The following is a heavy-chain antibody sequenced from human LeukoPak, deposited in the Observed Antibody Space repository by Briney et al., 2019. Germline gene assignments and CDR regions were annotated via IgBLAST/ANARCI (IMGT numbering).Heavy chain of an antibody. CDR3: ARSHPDQLLWFGGLSVLLDY. CDR1: GYTFNGYY. V-gene: IGHV1-2*02. Sequence: ASVKVSCKASGYTFNGYYIHRVRQAPGPGLEWMGWINPNSGGTNYAQKVQGRVTMTRDTSISTAYMELSRLRSDDTAVYYCARSHPDQLLWFGGLSVLLDYWGQGTLVTVSS. J-gene: IGHJ4*02. D-gene: IGHD3-10*01. CDR2: INPNSGGT.